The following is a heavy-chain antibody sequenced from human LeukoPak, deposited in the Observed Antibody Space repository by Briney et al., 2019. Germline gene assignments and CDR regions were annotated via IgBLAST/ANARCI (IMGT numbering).Heavy chain of an antibody. Sequence: PGGSPRLSCAASGFTFSDYGMHWVRQAPGKGLEWVAFIRYDGSNKNYADSVKGRFTISRDNSKNTLYLQVSSLRAEDTAVYYCAKFSTTTGIYWGQGTLVTVSS. V-gene: IGHV3-30*02. D-gene: IGHD4-17*01. CDR2: IRYDGSNK. J-gene: IGHJ4*02. CDR3: AKFSTTTGIY. CDR1: GFTFSDYG.